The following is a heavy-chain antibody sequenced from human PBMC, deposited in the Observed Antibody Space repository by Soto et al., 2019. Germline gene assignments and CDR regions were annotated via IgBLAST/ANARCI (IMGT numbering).Heavy chain of an antibody. J-gene: IGHJ4*02. CDR3: ARGGGPQDFWSGHFDY. CDR2: IYYSGST. CDR1: GGSISSSSYY. D-gene: IGHD3-3*01. V-gene: IGHV4-39*07. Sequence: SETLSLTCTVSGGSISSSSYYWGWIRQPPGKGLEWIGSIYYSGSTNYNPSLKSRVTISVDTSKYQFSLKLSSVTAADTALYYCARGGGPQDFWSGHFDYWGQGTLVTVSS.